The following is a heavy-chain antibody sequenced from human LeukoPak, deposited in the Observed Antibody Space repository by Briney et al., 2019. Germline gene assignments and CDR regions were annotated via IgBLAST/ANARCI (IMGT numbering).Heavy chain of an antibody. V-gene: IGHV3-30-3*01. CDR3: ERDLIQTAGAARVGWFDP. Sequence: GRSLRLSCAASGFTFSRNAMHWVRQAPGKGLEWVAVISFDGSDKYYADSVKGRFTISRDNSKNTLFLQMNSLRAEDTAIYYCERDLIQTAGAARVGWFDPWGQGTLVTVSS. D-gene: IGHD6-19*01. CDR2: ISFDGSDK. J-gene: IGHJ5*02. CDR1: GFTFSRNA.